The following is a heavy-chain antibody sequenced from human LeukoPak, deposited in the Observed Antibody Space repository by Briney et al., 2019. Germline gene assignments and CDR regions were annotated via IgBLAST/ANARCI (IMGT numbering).Heavy chain of an antibody. CDR2: ISGTSNYI. CDR3: ARVPRSSRIPIFR. CDR1: GFTFNIYS. Sequence: GGSLRLSYAASGFTFNIYSMNWVRQAPGKGLEWVSSISGTSNYIYYADSVKGRFTISRDNAKNSLYLQLNSLRAEDTAVYYCARVPRSSRIPIFRWGQGTLVTVSS. J-gene: IGHJ4*02. V-gene: IGHV3-21*06. D-gene: IGHD3-3*01.